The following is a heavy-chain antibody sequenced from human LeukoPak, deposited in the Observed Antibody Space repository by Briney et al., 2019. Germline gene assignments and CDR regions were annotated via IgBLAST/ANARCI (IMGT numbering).Heavy chain of an antibody. V-gene: IGHV3-23*01. Sequence: GSLRLSCAASGFTFSSYAMTWVRQAPDKGLEWVSAISGSDGSTYYADSVKGRFTISRDDSQNTLYLQMNSLSAEDTAVYYCAKVETSGGANCYALDYWGQGTLVTVSS. CDR2: ISGSDGST. D-gene: IGHD2-2*01. J-gene: IGHJ4*02. CDR3: AKVETSGGANCYALDY. CDR1: GFTFSSYA.